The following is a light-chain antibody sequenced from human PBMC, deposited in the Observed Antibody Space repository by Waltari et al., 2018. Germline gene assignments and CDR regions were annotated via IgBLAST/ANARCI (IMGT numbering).Light chain of an antibody. V-gene: IGLV2-23*03. CDR2: NGS. CDR1: SSDVGGYNL. J-gene: IGLJ2*01. Sequence: QSALTQPASVSGSPGQSITISCTGTSSDVGGYNLVSWYQHHPGKAPKLMIYNGSQRPSGVSDRFSGSKSGNTASLTISGLQAEDEADYYCCSFAGSRTFVFGGGTKVTVL. CDR3: CSFAGSRTFV.